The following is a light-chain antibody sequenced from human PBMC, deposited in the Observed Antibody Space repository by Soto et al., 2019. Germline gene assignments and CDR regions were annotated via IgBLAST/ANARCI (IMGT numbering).Light chain of an antibody. CDR3: SSYAGSLYV. J-gene: IGLJ1*01. CDR2: EVS. CDR1: SSDVGDYNY. Sequence: VLTQPPSASGSPGQSVTISCTGTSSDVGDYNYVSWYQQHPGKAPKLMIYEVSKRPSGVPDRFSGSKSGNTASLTVSGLQAEDEADYYCSSYAGSLYVFGTGTKVTVL. V-gene: IGLV2-8*01.